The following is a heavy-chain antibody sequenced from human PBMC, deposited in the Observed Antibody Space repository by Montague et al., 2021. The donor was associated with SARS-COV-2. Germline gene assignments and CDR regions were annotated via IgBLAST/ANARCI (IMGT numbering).Heavy chain of an antibody. Sequence: SLRLSCAASGFSFSTFWMTWVRQAPGNGLEWVASIKPDGSDKYYVESVKGRFTISRDNARNSLYLQLNSLRAEDTAVYYCARDPNWGAHWGQGNLVTVSS. CDR2: IKPDGSDK. V-gene: IGHV3-7*03. J-gene: IGHJ4*02. CDR1: GFSFSTFW. D-gene: IGHD7-27*01. CDR3: ARDPNWGAH.